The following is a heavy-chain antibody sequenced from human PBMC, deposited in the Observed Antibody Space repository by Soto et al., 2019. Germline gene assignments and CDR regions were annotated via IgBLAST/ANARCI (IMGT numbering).Heavy chain of an antibody. Sequence: EVQVVESGGGLVQPGGSLRLSCEASGFTFSDHYMDWVRQAPGKGLEWVGRIKNKDNRYTTGYAPSVKGRFTISRDDSKNSLYLQMNSLKAEDTALYYCARVRLGATTRYFDYWGRGALVSVSS. CDR1: GFTFSDHY. CDR3: ARVRLGATTRYFDY. J-gene: IGHJ4*02. V-gene: IGHV3-72*01. D-gene: IGHD1-26*01. CDR2: IKNKDNRYTT.